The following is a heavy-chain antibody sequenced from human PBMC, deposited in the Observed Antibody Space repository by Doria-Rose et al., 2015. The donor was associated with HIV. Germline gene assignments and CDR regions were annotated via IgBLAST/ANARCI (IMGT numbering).Heavy chain of an antibody. CDR2: ISSDDER. J-gene: IGHJ4*02. CDR3: ARIKSSRWYHKYYFDF. CDR1: GVSLSSPGMG. Sequence: QVTLKESGPVLVKPTETLTLTCTVSGVSLSSPGMGVSWIRQPPGKALEWLANISSDDERSYKTSLKSRLTISRGTPKSQVVLTMTDMDPVDTATYYCARIKSSRWYHKYYFDFWGQGTLVIVSA. V-gene: IGHV2-26*01. D-gene: IGHD6-13*01.